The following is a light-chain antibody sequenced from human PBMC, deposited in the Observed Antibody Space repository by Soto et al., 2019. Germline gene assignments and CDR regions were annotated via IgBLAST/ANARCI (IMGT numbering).Light chain of an antibody. CDR1: QDIGNC. CDR2: DAS. V-gene: IGKV1-33*01. CDR3: QQYDNLPLT. Sequence: DIQMTQSPSSLSASVGDRVTITCQASQDIGNCLHWYQQKPGKAPKLLIYDASYLETGVPSRFSGGGSGTDFTFTISSLQPEEIATYYCQQYDNLPLTFGGGTKVEIK. J-gene: IGKJ4*01.